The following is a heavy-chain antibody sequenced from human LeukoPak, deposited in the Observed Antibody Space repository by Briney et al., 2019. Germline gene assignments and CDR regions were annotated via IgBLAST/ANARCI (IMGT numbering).Heavy chain of an antibody. CDR1: VYILTHNY. D-gene: IGHD6-19*01. V-gene: IGHV1-2*02. J-gene: IGHJ4*02. Sequence: ASVTVSFKASVYILTHNYIHWVRQAPGKGFEWMGWINPDSGGTHYQSRVTMTRDTSISTAYMQLSRLTSDDTAVYYCAREGAVGGDIWGQGTLVTVSS. CDR3: AREGAVGGDI. CDR2: INPDSGGT.